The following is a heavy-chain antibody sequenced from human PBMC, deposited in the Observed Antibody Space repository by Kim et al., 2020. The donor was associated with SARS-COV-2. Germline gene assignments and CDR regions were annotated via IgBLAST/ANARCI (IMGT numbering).Heavy chain of an antibody. CDR2: IIPILGIA. Sequence: SVKVSCKASGGTFSSYAISWVRQAPGQGLEWMGRIIPILGIANYAQKFQGRVTITADKSTSTAYMELSSLRSEDTAVYYCARACSSTSCYADDAFDIWGQGTMVTVSS. V-gene: IGHV1-69*04. J-gene: IGHJ3*02. CDR1: GGTFSSYA. D-gene: IGHD2-2*01. CDR3: ARACSSTSCYADDAFDI.